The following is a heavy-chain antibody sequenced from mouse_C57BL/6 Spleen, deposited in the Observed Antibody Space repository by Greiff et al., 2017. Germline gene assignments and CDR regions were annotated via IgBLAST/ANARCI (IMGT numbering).Heavy chain of an antibody. CDR1: GYAFSSYW. Sequence: QVQLQQSGAELVKPGASVKISCKASGYAFSSYWMNWVKQRPGKGLEWIGQLYPGVGDTNYNGKFKGKATLPADTSARTAYMHLSSLTSEDSAVYFCTRSDVVYYERFSDWGQGTLVTVSA. CDR3: TRSDVVYYERFSD. CDR2: LYPGVGDT. D-gene: IGHD1-1*01. V-gene: IGHV1-80*01. J-gene: IGHJ3*01.